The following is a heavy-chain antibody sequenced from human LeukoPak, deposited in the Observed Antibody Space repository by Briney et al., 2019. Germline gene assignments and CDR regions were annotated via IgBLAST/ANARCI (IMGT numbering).Heavy chain of an antibody. Sequence: GASLQISCKGSGYSFTSYWIGWVRPLPGKGLEWMGIIYPGDSDTRYSPSFQGQVTISADKSISTAYLQWSSLKASDTAMYYCARLNSGIPPSYYYYGMDVWGQGTTVTVSS. CDR1: GYSFTSYW. J-gene: IGHJ6*02. V-gene: IGHV5-51*01. CDR2: IYPGDSDT. CDR3: ARLNSGIPPSYYYYGMDV. D-gene: IGHD1-26*01.